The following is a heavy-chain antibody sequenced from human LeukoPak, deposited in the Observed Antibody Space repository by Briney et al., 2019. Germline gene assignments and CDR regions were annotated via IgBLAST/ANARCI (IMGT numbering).Heavy chain of an antibody. V-gene: IGHV1-2*02. J-gene: IGHJ6*03. Sequence: ASVKVSCKASGYTFTGYYMHWVRQAPGQGLEWMGWINPNSGGTNYAQKFQGRVTMTRDTSISTAYMELRSLRSDDTAVYYCARGKTGIAAAGYYYYYYMDVWGKGTTVTVSS. D-gene: IGHD6-13*01. CDR1: GYTFTGYY. CDR3: ARGKTGIAAAGYYYYYYMDV. CDR2: INPNSGGT.